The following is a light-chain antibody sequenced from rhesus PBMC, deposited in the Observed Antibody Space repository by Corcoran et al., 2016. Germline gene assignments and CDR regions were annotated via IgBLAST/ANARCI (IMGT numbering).Light chain of an antibody. V-gene: IGKV2-72*01. CDR1: QSLLHSNGNTY. CDR2: GGS. J-gene: IGKJ4*01. CDR3: VQAIAFPLT. Sequence: DIVMTQTPLSLPITPGEPASISCRSSQSLLHSNGNTYLHWYLQKPGQSPQLLIDGGSNRASGVPDRFRGSGSGTDFKLKISKVEAEDVGVYYCVQAIAFPLTFGGGTKVEIK.